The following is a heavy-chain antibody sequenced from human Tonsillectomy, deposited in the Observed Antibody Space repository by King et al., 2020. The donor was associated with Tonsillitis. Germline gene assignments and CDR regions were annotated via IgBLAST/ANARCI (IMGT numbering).Heavy chain of an antibody. Sequence: QLVQSGGGVVQPGRSLRLSCIVSGLTFRSYGMHWVRQARQGPGKGLEWVAFISNDGSDEYYADSVKGRFTISRDNSRNTLYLQVSSLRHEDTAVYYCAGVMARRQWLASLEHWGQGALVTVSS. CDR1: GLTFRSYG. CDR3: AGVMARRQWLASLEH. V-gene: IGHV3-30*03. CDR2: ISNDGSDE. J-gene: IGHJ1*01. D-gene: IGHD6-19*01.